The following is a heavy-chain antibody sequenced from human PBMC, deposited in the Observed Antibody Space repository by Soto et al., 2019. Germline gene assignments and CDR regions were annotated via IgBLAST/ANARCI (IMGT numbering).Heavy chain of an antibody. CDR2: ISDSGSVT. J-gene: IGHJ3*02. V-gene: IGHV3-11*01. Sequence: QVQLVDSGGGLVKPGGSLRLSCAASGFTFSNYYMTWIRQAPGKGLEWISYISDSGSVTYYADSVQGRFSISRDNAKNSLFPEMNDLRVDDTAVYYCARCLLGVGDPFDIWGQGTMVTVSS. CDR3: ARCLLGVGDPFDI. D-gene: IGHD2-15*01. CDR1: GFTFSNYY.